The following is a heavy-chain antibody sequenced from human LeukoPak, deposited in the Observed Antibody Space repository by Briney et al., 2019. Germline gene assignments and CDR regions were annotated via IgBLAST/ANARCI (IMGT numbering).Heavy chain of an antibody. D-gene: IGHD3-10*01. CDR3: ANGDKKRITMVRGVMQPFDY. Sequence: PGGSLRLSCAASGFTFSSYEMNWVRQAPGKGLEWVSYISSSGSTIYYADSVKGRFTISRDNAKNSLYLQMNSLRGEDTAVYYCANGDKKRITMVRGVMQPFDYWGQGTLVTVAS. CDR2: ISSSGSTI. CDR1: GFTFSSYE. J-gene: IGHJ4*02. V-gene: IGHV3-48*03.